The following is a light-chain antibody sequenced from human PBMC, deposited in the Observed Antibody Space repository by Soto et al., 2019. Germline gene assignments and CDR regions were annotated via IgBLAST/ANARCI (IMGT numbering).Light chain of an antibody. J-gene: IGLJ1*01. Sequence: QSVLAQPASVSGSPGQSLTISCTGTRSDVGGYNYVSWCQQYPGKSPKLLIYEVTHRPSGVSNRFSGSKSGNTASLTISGLQAEDEADYYCSSYTISNTLPFVFGTGTKVTVL. V-gene: IGLV2-14*01. CDR1: RSDVGGYNY. CDR3: SSYTISNTLPFV. CDR2: EVT.